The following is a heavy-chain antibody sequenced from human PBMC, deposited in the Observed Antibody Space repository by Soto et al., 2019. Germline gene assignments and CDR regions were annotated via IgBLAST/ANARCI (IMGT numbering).Heavy chain of an antibody. CDR3: ARDKATYYYDSSGYPRYGAFDI. D-gene: IGHD3-22*01. CDR2: IYHSGST. Sequence: QVQLQESGPGLVKPSGTLSLTCAVSGGSISSSNWWSWVRQPPGKGLEWIGEIYHSGSTNYNPSLKSRVTLSVDKSKNQFSLKLSSVTAADTAVYYCARDKATYYYDSSGYPRYGAFDIWGQGTMVTVSS. J-gene: IGHJ3*02. V-gene: IGHV4-4*02. CDR1: GGSISSSNW.